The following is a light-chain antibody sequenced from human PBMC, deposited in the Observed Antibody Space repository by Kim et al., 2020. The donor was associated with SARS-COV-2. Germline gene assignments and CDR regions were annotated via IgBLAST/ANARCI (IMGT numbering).Light chain of an antibody. V-gene: IGKV3-15*01. Sequence: LSVSPGGTSTLSCRARHSVCCNSAWYQHGQPPRLLISGASTRAPGIPSRFSGSGSVRQFTLTISSLQSEDFALYYCQQYSSWPLTFGQGTRLDIK. J-gene: IGKJ5*01. CDR3: QQYSSWPLT. CDR1: HSVCCN. CDR2: GAS.